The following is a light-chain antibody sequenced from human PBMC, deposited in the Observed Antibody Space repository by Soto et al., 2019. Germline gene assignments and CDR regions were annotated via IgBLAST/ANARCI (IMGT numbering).Light chain of an antibody. CDR3: QQYNNWPVT. J-gene: IGKJ5*01. CDR2: GIS. CDR1: QSVNSN. Sequence: IVMMQSPAILSVSPGERGNRSCRASQSVNSNYLAWYQQHPGQPPRLLIYGISTRATGIPARFSGSGSGTEFTLTISSLQSEDFAVYYCQQYNNWPVTFGQGTGLEIK. V-gene: IGKV3-15*01.